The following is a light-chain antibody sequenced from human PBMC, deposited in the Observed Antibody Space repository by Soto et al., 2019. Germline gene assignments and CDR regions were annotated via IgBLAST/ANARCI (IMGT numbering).Light chain of an antibody. CDR2: DVS. CDR1: QSISTY. CDR3: HTYNSYSLHT. Sequence: DIQMTQSPSSLSASEGDRVTITCRASQSISTYLNWYQQKAGKAPKLLIYDVSSSQSGVPSRFSGGGSGTEFTLTISSLQPDDCATYYCHTYNSYSLHTFGQGTKVDIK. V-gene: IGKV1-39*01. J-gene: IGKJ2*01.